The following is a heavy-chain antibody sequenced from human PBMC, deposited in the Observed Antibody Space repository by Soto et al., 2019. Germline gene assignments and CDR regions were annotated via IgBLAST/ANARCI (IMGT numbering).Heavy chain of an antibody. CDR1: GGSISSYY. D-gene: IGHD2-2*01. CDR2: IYYSGST. CDR3: ARESRGYCISTSCYPTWFDP. V-gene: IGHV4-59*12. Sequence: PSETLSLTCTVSGGSISSYYWSWIRQPPGKGLEWIGYIYYSGSTYYNPSLKSRVTISVDTSKNQFSLKLSSVTAADTAVYYCARESRGYCISTSCYPTWFDPWGQGTLVTVSS. J-gene: IGHJ5*02.